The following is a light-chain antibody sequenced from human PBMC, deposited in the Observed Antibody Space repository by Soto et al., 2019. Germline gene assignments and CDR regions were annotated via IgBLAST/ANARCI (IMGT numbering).Light chain of an antibody. CDR3: QQYGSSPRT. V-gene: IGKV3-20*01. J-gene: IGKJ1*01. CDR1: QSVSSSY. Sequence: EIVLTQSPGTLSLSPGERATLSCRANQSVSSSYLAWYQQKPGQAPRLLIYGASSRATGIPDRFSGSGSGTDITLTISRLEPEDFAVYYCQQYGSSPRTFGQGTKVEIK. CDR2: GAS.